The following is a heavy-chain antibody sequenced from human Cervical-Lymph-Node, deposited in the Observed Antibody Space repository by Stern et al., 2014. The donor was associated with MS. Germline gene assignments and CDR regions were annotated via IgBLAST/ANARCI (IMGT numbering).Heavy chain of an antibody. CDR3: ARLYDFWVSYSFDY. Sequence: VQLVESGGGLVKPGGSLRLSCAASGFAVSDYFMSWIRQSPGKGTEWISYISTTGRSISYADSVKGRFTISKDSAENSVYLQMNSLRAEDSAVYFCARLYDFWVSYSFDYWGQGARVTVSS. V-gene: IGHV3-11*01. D-gene: IGHD3-3*01. CDR2: ISTTGRSI. J-gene: IGHJ4*02. CDR1: GFAVSDYF.